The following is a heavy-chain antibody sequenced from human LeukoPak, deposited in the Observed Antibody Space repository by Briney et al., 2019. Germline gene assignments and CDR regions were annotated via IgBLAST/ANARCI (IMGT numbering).Heavy chain of an antibody. CDR3: ARRPWGWFDAFDT. V-gene: IGHV1-18*01. CDR1: GYTFTSYG. Sequence: PSVKVSCKASGYTFTSYGISWVRQAPGQGLEWMGWISAYNGNTNYAQKLQGRVTMTTDTSTSTAYMELRSLRPDDTAVYYCARRPWGWFDAFDTWGQGTMVTVSS. D-gene: IGHD6-19*01. J-gene: IGHJ3*02. CDR2: ISAYNGNT.